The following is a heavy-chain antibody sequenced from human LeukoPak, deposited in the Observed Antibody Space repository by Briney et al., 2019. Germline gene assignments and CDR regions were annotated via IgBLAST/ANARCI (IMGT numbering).Heavy chain of an antibody. D-gene: IGHD3-10*01. CDR2: TRNIADSYTT. J-gene: IGHJ6*03. CDR1: GFTFSDHY. CDR3: ARYGSGSYFTYYYMDV. V-gene: IGHV3-72*01. Sequence: GGSLRLSCAASGFTFSDHYMDWVRQAPGKGLEWVGRTRNIADSYTTEYAASVKGRFTISRDDSMNSLYLQMNSLRAEDTAVYYCARYGSGSYFTYYYMDVWGKGTTVTISS.